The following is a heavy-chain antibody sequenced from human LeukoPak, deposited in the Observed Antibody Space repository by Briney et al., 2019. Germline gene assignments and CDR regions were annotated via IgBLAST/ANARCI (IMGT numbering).Heavy chain of an antibody. CDR2: MNPNSGNT. CDR1: GYTFTSYD. V-gene: IGHV1-8*03. Sequence: ASVKVSCKASGYTFTSYDINWVRQATGQGLEWMGWMNPNSGNTGYAQKFQGRVTITRNTSISTAYMELSSLRSEDTAVYYCARGSSGWYVALYWGQGTLVTVSS. J-gene: IGHJ4*02. D-gene: IGHD6-19*01. CDR3: ARGSSGWYVALY.